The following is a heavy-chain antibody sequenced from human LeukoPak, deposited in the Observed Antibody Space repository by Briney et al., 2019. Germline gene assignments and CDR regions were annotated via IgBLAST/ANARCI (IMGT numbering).Heavy chain of an antibody. D-gene: IGHD1-26*01. CDR3: TRGSPWWELLRSVGPHLDAFDI. Sequence: GGSLRLSCTASGFTFGDYAMSWVRQAPGKGLEWVGFIRSKAYGGTTEYAASVKGRFTISRDDSKSIAYLHMNSLKTEDTAVYYCTRGSPWWELLRSVGPHLDAFDIWGQGTMVTVSS. J-gene: IGHJ3*02. CDR2: IRSKAYGGTT. CDR1: GFTFGDYA. V-gene: IGHV3-49*04.